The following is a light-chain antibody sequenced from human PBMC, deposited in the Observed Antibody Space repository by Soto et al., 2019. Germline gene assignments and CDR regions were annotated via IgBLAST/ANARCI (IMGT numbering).Light chain of an antibody. Sequence: DIQMTQYPSSRSASVVARVTITCRASQSVSPSVNWYQQLGGKAPKLLIQHSSTLQSGVPSRFSGSGSGTDLTLTDSSLQPEDCATYYCQQTFNNRLSFGGGTNVEIK. V-gene: IGKV1-39*01. CDR1: QSVSPS. CDR3: QQTFNNRLS. J-gene: IGKJ4*01. CDR2: HSS.